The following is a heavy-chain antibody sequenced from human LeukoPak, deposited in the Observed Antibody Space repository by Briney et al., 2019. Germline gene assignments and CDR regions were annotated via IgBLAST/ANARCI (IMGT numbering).Heavy chain of an antibody. Sequence: SVTVSCKACGCTFSSYAISWVRQATGQGLEWMGGIIPIFGTANYAQKFQGRVTHTADKSPSPAHMEPGRLCSGEPGRFLFASMVYSKIGFDYWGQGTLVTVSS. CDR1: GCTFSSYA. J-gene: IGHJ4*02. CDR3: ASMVYSKIGFDY. CDR2: IIPIFGTA. V-gene: IGHV1-69*06. D-gene: IGHD2-15*01.